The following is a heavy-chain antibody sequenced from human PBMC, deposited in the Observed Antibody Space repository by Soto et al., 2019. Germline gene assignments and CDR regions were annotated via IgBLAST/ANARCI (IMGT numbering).Heavy chain of an antibody. D-gene: IGHD2-15*01. CDR3: ARGGGSTFNWFDP. Sequence: QLQLQESGPGLVKPSETLSLTCTVSGGYISSFNYFWGWIIQPPGKGLEWFGSFDYSGNTYYNPSLQSRVTISVDTSKKQCTLTLRSVTAADKSVYYCARGGGSTFNWFDPWGQGTLVTVSP. CDR1: GGYISSFNYF. J-gene: IGHJ5*02. CDR2: FDYSGNT. V-gene: IGHV4-39*01.